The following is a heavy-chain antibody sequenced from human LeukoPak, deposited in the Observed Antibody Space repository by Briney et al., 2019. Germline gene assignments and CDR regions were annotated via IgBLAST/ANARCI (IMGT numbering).Heavy chain of an antibody. J-gene: IGHJ4*02. D-gene: IGHD4-17*01. CDR1: LYRLTNNW. CDR3: ARLGPVTKDHYCDY. CDR2: INQDGSSQ. Sequence: GALMLCSSAHLYRLTNNWRATGPWTPGKGQEMVHNINQDGSSQYYVDAVRGRFTISRDNAKNSLNWQMNSLRGEDTAVYFCARLGPVTKDHYCDYWGQGTLVTVSS. V-gene: IGHV3-7*02.